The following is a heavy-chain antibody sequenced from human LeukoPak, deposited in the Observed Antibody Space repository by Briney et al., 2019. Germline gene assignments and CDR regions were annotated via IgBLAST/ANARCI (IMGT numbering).Heavy chain of an antibody. CDR1: GDSISSSSYY. V-gene: IGHV4-39*07. CDR3: ARGGSYYGSGSYPDY. D-gene: IGHD3-10*01. Sequence: SETLSLTCTVSGDSISSSSYYWGWIRQPPGKGLEWIGSIYYSGSTYYKSSLKSRVTISVDTSKNQFSLKLSSVTAADTAVYYCARGGSYYGSGSYPDYWGQGTLVTVSS. J-gene: IGHJ4*02. CDR2: IYYSGST.